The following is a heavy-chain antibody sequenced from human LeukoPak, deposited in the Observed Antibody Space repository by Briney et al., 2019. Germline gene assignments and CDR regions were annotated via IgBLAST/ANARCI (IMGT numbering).Heavy chain of an antibody. Sequence: QPGESLRLSCAASGFIFSGYWMHWVRQAPGKGLEWVAFIRYDGSNQYYADSVKGRFTISRDNSRNTLYLQMSGLRGDDTAVYYCAPPDIRPGYNFGYGADGFDIWGQGTMVTVSS. CDR2: IRYDGSNQ. CDR3: APPDIRPGYNFGYGADGFDI. D-gene: IGHD1-1*01. CDR1: GFIFSGYW. J-gene: IGHJ3*02. V-gene: IGHV3-30*02.